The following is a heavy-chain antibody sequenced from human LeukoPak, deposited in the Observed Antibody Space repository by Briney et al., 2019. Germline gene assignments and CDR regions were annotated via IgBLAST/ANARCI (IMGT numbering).Heavy chain of an antibody. D-gene: IGHD5-18*01. J-gene: IGHJ4*02. Sequence: GGSLRLSCAASGFTFSSYAMHWVRQAPGKGLEWVANIKQDGSEKYYVDSVKGRFTISRDNSKNTLYLQMNSLRAEDTAVYYCAKDRGYSYGYFDYWGQGTLVTVSS. CDR2: IKQDGSEK. V-gene: IGHV3-7*01. CDR3: AKDRGYSYGYFDY. CDR1: GFTFSSYA.